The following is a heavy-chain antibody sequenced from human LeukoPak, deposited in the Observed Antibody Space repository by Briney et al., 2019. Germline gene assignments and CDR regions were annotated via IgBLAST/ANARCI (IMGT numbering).Heavy chain of an antibody. CDR2: IYSGGST. CDR1: GFTVSSNY. CDR3: TGRVTGYSSGYVY. J-gene: IGHJ4*02. D-gene: IGHD5-18*01. V-gene: IGHV3-53*01. Sequence: PGGSLRLSCAASGFTVSSNYMSWVRQAPGKGLEWVSVIYSGGSTYYADSVKGRFTISRDNSKNTLYLQMNSLRAEDTAVYYCTGRVTGYSSGYVYWGQGTLVTVSS.